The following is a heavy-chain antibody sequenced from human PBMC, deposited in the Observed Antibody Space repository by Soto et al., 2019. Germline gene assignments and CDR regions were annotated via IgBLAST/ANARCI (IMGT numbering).Heavy chain of an antibody. D-gene: IGHD2-8*01. Sequence: GGSLRLSCAASGFTFSSYAMHWVRQAPGKGLEWVAVISYDGSNKYYADSVKGRFTISRDNSKNTLYLQMNSLRAEDTDVYYCARDSVSLLMVYAPNRGLDYWGQGTLVTVSS. J-gene: IGHJ4*02. CDR3: ARDSVSLLMVYAPNRGLDY. V-gene: IGHV3-30-3*01. CDR1: GFTFSSYA. CDR2: ISYDGSNK.